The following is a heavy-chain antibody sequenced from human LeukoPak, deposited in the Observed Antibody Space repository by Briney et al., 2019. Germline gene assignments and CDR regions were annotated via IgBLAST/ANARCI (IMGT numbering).Heavy chain of an antibody. CDR3: ARILRVTMVRGVTYNWFDP. Sequence: PSETLSLTCTVSGGSISSGGYYWSWIRQHPGKGLEWIGYIYYSGSTYYNPSLKSRVTISVDTSKNQFSLKLSSVTAADNAVYSCARILRVTMVRGVTYNWFDPWGQGTLVTVSS. V-gene: IGHV4-31*03. D-gene: IGHD3-10*01. CDR1: GGSISSGGYY. J-gene: IGHJ5*02. CDR2: IYYSGST.